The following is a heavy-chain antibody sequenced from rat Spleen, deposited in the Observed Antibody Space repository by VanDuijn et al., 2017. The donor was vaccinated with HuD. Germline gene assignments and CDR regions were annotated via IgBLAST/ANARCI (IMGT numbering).Heavy chain of an antibody. CDR2: ISPTGGDT. D-gene: IGHD1-5*01. Sequence: EVPLVESGGGLVEPGRSLKLSCSASGFTFSDFGMHWIRQAPTKGLEWVASISPTGGDTYYRDAVKGRFTISRDNVKATLYLQMDSLRSEDTATYYCARHRGPYYVMDAWGQGASVTVSS. CDR3: ARHRGPYYVMDA. J-gene: IGHJ4*01. CDR1: GFTFSDFG. V-gene: IGHV5-19*01.